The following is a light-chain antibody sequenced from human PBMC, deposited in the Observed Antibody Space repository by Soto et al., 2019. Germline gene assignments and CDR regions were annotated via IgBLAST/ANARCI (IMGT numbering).Light chain of an antibody. Sequence: QSVLTQPPSVSEAPGQRVTISCTGSSSNIGAGYEAHWYQQVPGTAPKLLIYENNNRPSGVPDRFSGSKSGTSASLAITGLQAEDEAEYYCQSYDSSLSGYVFGTGTKFTV. J-gene: IGLJ1*01. CDR2: ENN. CDR1: SSNIGAGYE. V-gene: IGLV1-40*01. CDR3: QSYDSSLSGYV.